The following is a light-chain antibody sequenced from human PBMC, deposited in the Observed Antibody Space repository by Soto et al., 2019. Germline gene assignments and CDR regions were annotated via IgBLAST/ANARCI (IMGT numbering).Light chain of an antibody. Sequence: EIVLTQSPGTLSLSPGERATLSCRASQSVSRSYLAWYQQKPGQAPRLLIYGASSRATGIPDRFSGSGSGTDFTLTISRLDPEDFAVYCCQQYGGSPWTFGQGTKVEIK. V-gene: IGKV3-20*01. J-gene: IGKJ1*01. CDR3: QQYGGSPWT. CDR1: QSVSRSY. CDR2: GAS.